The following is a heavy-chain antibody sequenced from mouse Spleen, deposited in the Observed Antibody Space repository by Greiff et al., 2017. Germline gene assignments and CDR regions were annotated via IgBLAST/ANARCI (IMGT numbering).Heavy chain of an antibody. CDR2: IHPNSGST. D-gene: IGHD2-4*01. CDR1: GYTFTSYW. J-gene: IGHJ4*01. Sequence: QVQLQQPGAELVKPGASVKLSCKASGYTFTSYWMHWVKQRPGQGLEWIGMIHPNSGSTNYNEKFKSKATLTVDKSSSTAYMQLSSLTSEDSAVYYCARGGYDYDVPYAMDYWGQGTSVTVSS. V-gene: IGHV1-64*01. CDR3: ARGGYDYDVPYAMDY.